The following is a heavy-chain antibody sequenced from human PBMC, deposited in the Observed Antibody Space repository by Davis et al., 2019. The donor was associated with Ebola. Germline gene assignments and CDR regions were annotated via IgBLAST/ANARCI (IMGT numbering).Heavy chain of an antibody. J-gene: IGHJ4*02. V-gene: IGHV3-64D*06. CDR3: VGDYYDSSGYDY. Sequence: GESLKISCSASGLIFRMYPMHWVRQAPGKGLEYVSTISGDGGNTYYADSVNGRFTISRDNSRNTLYLQMSSLTTEDTAIYYCVGDYYDSSGYDYWGQETLVTVSS. CDR2: ISGDGGNT. D-gene: IGHD3-22*01. CDR1: GLIFRMYP.